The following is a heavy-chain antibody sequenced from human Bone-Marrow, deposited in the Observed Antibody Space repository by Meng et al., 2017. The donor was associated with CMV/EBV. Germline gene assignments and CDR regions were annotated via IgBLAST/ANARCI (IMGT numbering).Heavy chain of an antibody. V-gene: IGHV3-11*04. CDR1: GFTFSDYY. CDR3: AGGEGWFDH. D-gene: IGHD1-26*01. Sequence: GESLKISCAASGFTFSDYYMSWIRQAPGKGLEWVSYISSSGSTIYYADSVKGRFTISRDNAKNSLHLQINSLRVEDTAVYYCAGGEGWFDHWGQGTLVTVSS. J-gene: IGHJ5*02. CDR2: ISSSGSTI.